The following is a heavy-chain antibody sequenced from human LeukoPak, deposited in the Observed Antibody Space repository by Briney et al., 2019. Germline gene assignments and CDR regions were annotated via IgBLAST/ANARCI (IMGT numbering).Heavy chain of an antibody. Sequence: LGEPLKISCKGSGYSFTSYWISWVRQMPGKGLEWMGRIDPSDSYTNYSPSFQGHVTISADKSISTAYLQWSSLKASDTAMYYCARGAAADGDYWGQGTLVTVSS. J-gene: IGHJ4*02. D-gene: IGHD2-2*01. CDR2: IDPSDSYT. CDR1: GYSFTSYW. V-gene: IGHV5-10-1*01. CDR3: ARGAAADGDY.